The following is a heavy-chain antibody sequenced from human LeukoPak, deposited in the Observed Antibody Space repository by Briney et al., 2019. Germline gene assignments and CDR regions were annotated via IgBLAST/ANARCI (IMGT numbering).Heavy chain of an antibody. V-gene: IGHV3-49*04. J-gene: IGHJ6*02. D-gene: IGHD2-2*01. CDR2: IRSKASGGTT. CDR1: GFTFGDYA. Sequence: GRSLRLSCTASGFTFGDYAMSWVRQAPGKGLEWVGFIRSKASGGTTEYAASVKGRFTISRDDSKSIAYLQMDSLRTEDTAVYYCTRIIDARMDVWGQGTTVTVSS. CDR3: TRIIDARMDV.